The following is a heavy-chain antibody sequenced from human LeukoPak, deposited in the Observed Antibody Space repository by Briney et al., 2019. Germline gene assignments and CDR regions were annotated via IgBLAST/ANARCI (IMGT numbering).Heavy chain of an antibody. CDR1: GGSISSYY. CDR2: IYSSGST. J-gene: IGHJ6*03. Sequence: SSETLSLTCTVSGGSISSYYWSWIRQPPGKGLEWIGYIYSSGSTNYNPSLKSRLTISVDASKNQFSLKLSSVTAADTAVYYCARVPRSYYYYYYMDVWGKGTTVTVSS. V-gene: IGHV4-59*01. CDR3: ARVPRSYYYYYYMDV.